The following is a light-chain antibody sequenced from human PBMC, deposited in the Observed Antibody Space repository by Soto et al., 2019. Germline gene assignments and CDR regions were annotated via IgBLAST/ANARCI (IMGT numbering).Light chain of an antibody. CDR2: EDS. V-gene: IGLV2-23*01. J-gene: IGLJ3*02. Sequence: QSALTQPASVSGSPGQSITISCTGTSSDVGGYNYVSWYQQHPGKAPKIIIYEDSKRPSGVSNRFSGSKSGNTASLTISGLQAEDEADYYCCSYAGSSTNWVFGGGTKLTVL. CDR1: SSDVGGYNY. CDR3: CSYAGSSTNWV.